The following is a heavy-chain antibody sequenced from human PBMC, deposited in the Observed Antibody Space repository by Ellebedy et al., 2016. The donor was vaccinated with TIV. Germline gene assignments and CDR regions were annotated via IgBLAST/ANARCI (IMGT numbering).Heavy chain of an antibody. D-gene: IGHD1-14*01. CDR3: AKPLSSVLHTSNRFIKYGLDV. CDR1: GFTFSDYW. Sequence: GESLKISXVVSGFTFSDYWMTWVRQAPGKGLEWVAYISYDGSNKFYGDSVKGRFTTSRDNSKNTVYLQMNSLRLEDTALYYCAKPLSSVLHTSNRFIKYGLDVWGQGTTVTVSS. J-gene: IGHJ6*02. V-gene: IGHV3-30*18. CDR2: ISYDGSNK.